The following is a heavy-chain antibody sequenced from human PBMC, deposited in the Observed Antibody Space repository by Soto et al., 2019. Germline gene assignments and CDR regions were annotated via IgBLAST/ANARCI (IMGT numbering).Heavy chain of an antibody. J-gene: IGHJ6*02. CDR2: ISAYNGNT. V-gene: IGHV1-18*01. CDR1: GYTFTSYG. Sequence: ASVKVSCKASGYTFTSYGISWVRQAPGQGLEWMGWISAYNGNTNYAQKLQGRVTMTTDTSTSTAYMELRSLRSDDTAVYYCARDRYCSSTSCYRSPTYYYYYGMDVWGQGTTVTVSS. CDR3: ARDRYCSSTSCYRSPTYYYYYGMDV. D-gene: IGHD2-2*01.